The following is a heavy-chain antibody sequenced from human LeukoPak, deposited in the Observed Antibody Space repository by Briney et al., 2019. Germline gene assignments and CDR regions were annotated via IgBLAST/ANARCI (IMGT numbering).Heavy chain of an antibody. V-gene: IGHV3-23*01. CDR3: AKAVAGTKPQPYYFDY. Sequence: PGGSLRLSCAASGFTFSSYAMSWVRQAPGKGLEWVSAISGSGGSTYYADSVKGRFTISRDNSKNTLYLQMNSLRVEDTAVYYCAKAVAGTKPQPYYFDYWGQGTLVTVSS. CDR2: ISGSGGST. D-gene: IGHD6-19*01. J-gene: IGHJ4*02. CDR1: GFTFSSYA.